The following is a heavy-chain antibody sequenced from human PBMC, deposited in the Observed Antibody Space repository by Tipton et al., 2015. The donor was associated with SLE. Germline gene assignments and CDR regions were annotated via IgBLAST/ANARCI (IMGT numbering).Heavy chain of an antibody. V-gene: IGHV4-34*01. D-gene: IGHD3-3*01. Sequence: TLSLTCAVYGGSLSGYSWSWIRQSPGKGLEWIGEINHGGSTNYNPSLKSRVAISLDTPKNQFSLRLTSVTAADTAVYYCARGGTVFGVVLNWFDPWGQGTLVTVSS. CDR1: GGSLSGYS. CDR3: ARGGTVFGVVLNWFDP. J-gene: IGHJ5*02. CDR2: INHGGST.